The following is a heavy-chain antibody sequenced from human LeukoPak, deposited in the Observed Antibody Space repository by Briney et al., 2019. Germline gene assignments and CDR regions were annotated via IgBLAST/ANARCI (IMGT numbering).Heavy chain of an antibody. Sequence: PSGTLSLTCAVSGGSISSSNWWSWVRQPPGEGLEWIGEIYHSGSTNYNPSLKSRVTISVDKSKNQFSLKLSSVTAADTAVYYCARGRTGTAPYYFDYWGQGTLVTVSS. J-gene: IGHJ4*02. CDR2: IYHSGST. CDR1: GGSISSSNW. CDR3: ARGRTGTAPYYFDY. D-gene: IGHD1-1*01. V-gene: IGHV4-4*02.